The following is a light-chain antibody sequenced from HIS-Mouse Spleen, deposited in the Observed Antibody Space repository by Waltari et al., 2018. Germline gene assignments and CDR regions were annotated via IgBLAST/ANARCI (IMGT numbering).Light chain of an antibody. CDR2: EGS. CDR3: CSYAGSSTYWV. J-gene: IGLJ3*02. V-gene: IGLV2-23*01. CDR1: SSDVGSYNL. Sequence: QSALTQPASVSGSPGQSITISCTGTSSDVGSYNLVSWYQQHPGKAPKLMIYEGSQRPSGVSNRCSGAKSGNTASLTISGLQAEDEADYYCCSYAGSSTYWVFGGGTKLTVL.